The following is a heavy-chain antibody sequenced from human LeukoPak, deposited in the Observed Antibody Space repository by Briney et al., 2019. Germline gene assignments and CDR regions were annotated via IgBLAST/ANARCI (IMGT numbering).Heavy chain of an antibody. CDR3: ARTLSKVVAVAPFDY. D-gene: IGHD6-19*01. CDR1: GFTFSSYW. V-gene: IGHV3-7*01. Sequence: SGGSLRLSCAASGFTFSSYWMSWVRQAPGKGLEWVANIKQDGSEKYYVDSVKGRFTISRDNAKNSLYLQMNSLRAEDTAVYYCARTLSKVVAVAPFDYWGQGTLVTVSS. CDR2: IKQDGSEK. J-gene: IGHJ4*02.